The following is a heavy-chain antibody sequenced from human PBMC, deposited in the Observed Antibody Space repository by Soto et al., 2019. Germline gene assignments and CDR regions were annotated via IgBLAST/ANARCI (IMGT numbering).Heavy chain of an antibody. J-gene: IGHJ6*02. CDR1: GYTFTSYA. D-gene: IGHD6-13*01. V-gene: IGHV1-3*01. Sequence: QVQLVQSGAEVKKPGASVKVSCKASGYTFTSYAMHWVRQAPGQRLEWMGWINAGNGNTKYSQKFQGRVTITRDTSASTAYMELSSLRSEDTAVYYCARLAAAGKPPPGYYGMDVWGQGTTVTVSS. CDR2: INAGNGNT. CDR3: ARLAAAGKPPPGYYGMDV.